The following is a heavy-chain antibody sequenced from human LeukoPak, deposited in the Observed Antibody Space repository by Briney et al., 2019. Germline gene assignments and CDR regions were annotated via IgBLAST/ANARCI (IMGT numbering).Heavy chain of an antibody. V-gene: IGHV4-39*07. CDR1: GDSISTSNSY. J-gene: IGHJ6*03. CDR2: IYYSGNT. CDR3: ARDKRVAVAGTYIYYYYMDV. D-gene: IGHD6-19*01. Sequence: PSETLSLTCTVSGDSISTSNSYWGWIRQPPGKGLEWIGSIYYSGNTYYNASLKSRVTMSVDTSKNQFSLKLSSVTAADTAVYYCARDKRVAVAGTYIYYYYMDVWGNGTTVTISS.